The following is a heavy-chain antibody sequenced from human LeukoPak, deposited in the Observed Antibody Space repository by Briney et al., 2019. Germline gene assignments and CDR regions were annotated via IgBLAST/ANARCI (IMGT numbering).Heavy chain of an antibody. CDR1: GVSLSGYY. CDR2: INHSGRT. CDR3: ARGPPDFYNSGSYYNGYNWFDS. D-gene: IGHD3-10*01. Sequence: PSETLSLTCAVSGVSLSGYYWGWIRQTPGKGLEWIGEINHSGRTNYNPSLKSRVTISADTSKNQFSLTLTSVTAADTAVYYCARGPPDFYNSGSYYNGYNWFDSWGQGTLVTVSS. V-gene: IGHV4-34*01. J-gene: IGHJ5*01.